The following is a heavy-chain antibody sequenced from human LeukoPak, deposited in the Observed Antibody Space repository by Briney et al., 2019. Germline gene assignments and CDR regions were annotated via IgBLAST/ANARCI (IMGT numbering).Heavy chain of an antibody. CDR1: GFTFSSYA. D-gene: IGHD2-15*01. CDR2: ISGGGGTT. Sequence: PGGSLRLSCAASGFTFSSYAMSWVRQAPGKGLDCVSEISGGGGTTYYADSVKGRFTISRENAKNSLYLQMISLRAGDTAVYYCARGLRYCSGGSCYNSDAFDIWGQGTMVTVSS. V-gene: IGHV3-23*01. CDR3: ARGLRYCSGGSCYNSDAFDI. J-gene: IGHJ3*02.